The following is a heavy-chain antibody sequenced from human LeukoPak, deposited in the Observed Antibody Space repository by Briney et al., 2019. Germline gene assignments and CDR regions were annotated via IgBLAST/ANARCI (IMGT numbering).Heavy chain of an antibody. V-gene: IGHV4-4*09. CDR1: GGSIGSYY. J-gene: IGHJ6*03. Sequence: SETLSLTCTVSGGSIGSYYWSWIRQPPGKGLEWIGYIYTSGSTNYNPSLKSRVTISVDTSKNQFSLKLSSVTAADTAVYYCARHGDAPYYCYYYMDVWGKGTTVTVSS. D-gene: IGHD3-3*01. CDR3: ARHGDAPYYCYYYMDV. CDR2: IYTSGST.